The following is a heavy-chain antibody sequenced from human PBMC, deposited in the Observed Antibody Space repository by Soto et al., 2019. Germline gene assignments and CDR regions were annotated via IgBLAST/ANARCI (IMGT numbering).Heavy chain of an antibody. CDR1: GFPFSTYA. Sequence: PGGSLRLSCAASGFPFSTYAMSWVRQAPGKGLEWVSSMSGSGDSTYYGDSVKGRFTISRDNPKNTLYLQMNSLRAEDTAVYYCAKGASGYYFRPGWGQGTLVTVSS. V-gene: IGHV3-23*01. D-gene: IGHD3-22*01. CDR2: MSGSGDST. J-gene: IGHJ4*02. CDR3: AKGASGYYFRPG.